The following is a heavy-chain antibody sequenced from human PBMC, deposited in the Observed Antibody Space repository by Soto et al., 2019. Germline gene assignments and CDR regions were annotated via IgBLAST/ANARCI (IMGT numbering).Heavy chain of an antibody. D-gene: IGHD3-10*01. CDR3: ARVGHYYYVMDV. V-gene: IGHV1-3*01. Sequence: QVQLVQSGAEVKKPGASVKVSCKASGYTFTTYVMHWVRQAPGQRLEWMGWINAGNDNTKYSQKFQGRVTITSDTSASTVYMELSSLSSEDTAVYYCARVGHYYYVMDVWGQGTTVTVSS. J-gene: IGHJ6*02. CDR2: INAGNDNT. CDR1: GYTFTTYV.